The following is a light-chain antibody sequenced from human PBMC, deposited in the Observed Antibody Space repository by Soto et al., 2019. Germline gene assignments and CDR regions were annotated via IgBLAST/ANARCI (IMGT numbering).Light chain of an antibody. J-gene: IGKJ2*01. CDR1: QGISNY. Sequence: DIQMTQSPSSLSASVGDRVTITCRASQGISNYLAWYQQKPGKVPKLLIYATSTLKSAVPSRFSGSGSGSDFTLAISSPQPDDGATYDGQKDICAPYSFGRGTKLESK. V-gene: IGKV1-27*01. CDR2: ATS. CDR3: QKDICAPYS.